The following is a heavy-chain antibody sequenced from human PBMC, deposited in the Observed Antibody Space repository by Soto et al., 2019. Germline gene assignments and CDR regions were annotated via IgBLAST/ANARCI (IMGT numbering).Heavy chain of an antibody. CDR2: IFSNDEK. CDR3: ARIESPPRRYCSGGSCYPEGWFDP. CDR1: GFSLSNARMG. J-gene: IGHJ5*02. V-gene: IGHV2-26*01. Sequence: QVTLKESGPVLVKPTETLTLTCTVSGFSLSNARMGVSWIRQPPGKALEWLAHIFSNDEKSYSTSLKSRLTIHKDTSKRQVVLTRTNMDPVDTATYYCARIESPPRRYCSGGSCYPEGWFDPWGQGTLVTVSS. D-gene: IGHD2-15*01.